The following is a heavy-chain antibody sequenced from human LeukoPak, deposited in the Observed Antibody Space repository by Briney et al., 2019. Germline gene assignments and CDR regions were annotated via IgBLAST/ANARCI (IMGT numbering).Heavy chain of an antibody. CDR2: INPNSGGT. V-gene: IGHV1-2*06. CDR1: GYTLTGYY. CDR3: ARGEAGYPDY. J-gene: IGHJ4*02. Sequence: ASVKVSCKASGYTLTGYYLHWVRQAPGQGLEWMGRINPNSGGTNYAQKFQGRVTMTRDTSISTVYIELSRLRSDDTAVYYCARGEAGYPDYWGQGTLVTVSS. D-gene: IGHD6-13*01.